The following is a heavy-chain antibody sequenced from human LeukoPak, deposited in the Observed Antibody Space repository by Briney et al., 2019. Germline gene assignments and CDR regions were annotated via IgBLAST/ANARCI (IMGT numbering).Heavy chain of an antibody. CDR1: GGSISSGGYY. D-gene: IGHD3-9*01. Sequence: PSETLSLTCTVSGGSISSGGYYWSWIRQPPGKGLEWIGYIYHSGSTYYNPSLKSRVTISVDKSKNQFSLKLSSVTAADTAVYYCARVLILNWFDPWGQGTLVTVSS. V-gene: IGHV4-30-2*01. CDR3: ARVLILNWFDP. CDR2: IYHSGST. J-gene: IGHJ5*02.